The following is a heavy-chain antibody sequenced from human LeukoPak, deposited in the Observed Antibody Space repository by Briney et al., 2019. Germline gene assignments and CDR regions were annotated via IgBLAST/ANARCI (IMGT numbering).Heavy chain of an antibody. CDR2: ISSSVSSI. J-gene: IGHJ6*02. CDR3: AKGLYYYAMDV. CDR1: GFTFSDYY. Sequence: GGSLRLSCAASGFTFSDYYMSWIRQAPGKGLEWVSYISSSVSSIYYADSVKGRFTISRDNAKNSLYLQMSSLRAEDTAVYYCAKGLYYYAMDVWGQGTAVTVSS. V-gene: IGHV3-11*01.